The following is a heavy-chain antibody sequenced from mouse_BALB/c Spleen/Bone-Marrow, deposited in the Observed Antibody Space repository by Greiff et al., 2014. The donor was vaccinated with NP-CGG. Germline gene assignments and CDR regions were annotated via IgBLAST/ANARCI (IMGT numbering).Heavy chain of an antibody. CDR1: GFTFTDYF. CDR2: ISNKANGYTT. D-gene: IGHD5-1*01. J-gene: IGHJ2*01. Sequence: EVKLVESGGGLVQPGGSLRLSCTTSGFTFTDYFMTWVRQPPGKALEWLGFISNKANGYTTEYNPSVKGRFTIARDTSQGILYLQMNTLRAEDSAIYLCARDYSGYFDFWGQGTTLTVSS. CDR3: ARDYSGYFDF. V-gene: IGHV7-3*02.